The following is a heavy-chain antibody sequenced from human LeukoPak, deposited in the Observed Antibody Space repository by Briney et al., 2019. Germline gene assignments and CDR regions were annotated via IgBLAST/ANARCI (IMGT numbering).Heavy chain of an antibody. Sequence: SETLFLTCTVSGGSISSYYWSWIRQPPGKGLEWIGYIYYSGSTNYNPSLKSRVTISVDTSKNQFSLKLSSVTAADTAVYYCARHVVRGVIRPHYFDYWGQGTLVTVSS. CDR2: IYYSGST. J-gene: IGHJ4*02. D-gene: IGHD3-10*01. V-gene: IGHV4-59*08. CDR3: ARHVVRGVIRPHYFDY. CDR1: GGSISSYY.